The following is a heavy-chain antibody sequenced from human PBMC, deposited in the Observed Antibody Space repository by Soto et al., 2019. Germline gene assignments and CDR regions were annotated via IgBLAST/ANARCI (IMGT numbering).Heavy chain of an antibody. V-gene: IGHV2-5*02. Sequence: QITLKESGPTLVEPTQTLTLTCTFSGFSLSTSGVGVGWIRQPPGKALECLALIYWDDDKRYSPSLKRRLTNXXDXSRXQVVLTMTNVDPVDTATYYCAHLSRYDANQNAFDIWGQGTMVTVSS. CDR3: AHLSRYDANQNAFDI. J-gene: IGHJ3*02. D-gene: IGHD3-16*01. CDR2: IYWDDDK. CDR1: GFSLSTSGVG.